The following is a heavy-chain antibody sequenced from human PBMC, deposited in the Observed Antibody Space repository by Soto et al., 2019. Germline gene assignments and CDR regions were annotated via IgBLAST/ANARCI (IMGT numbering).Heavy chain of an antibody. V-gene: IGHV4-59*12. CDR3: AREGYDFWSGPIDY. Sequence: SETLSLTCTVSGGSINNYYWNWIRQPPGKGLEWIAYIYYNGNTDNNPSLESRVTISVDTSKNQFSLKLSSVTAADTAVYYCAREGYDFWSGPIDYWGQGTLVTVSS. D-gene: IGHD3-3*01. CDR2: IYYNGNT. J-gene: IGHJ4*02. CDR1: GGSINNYY.